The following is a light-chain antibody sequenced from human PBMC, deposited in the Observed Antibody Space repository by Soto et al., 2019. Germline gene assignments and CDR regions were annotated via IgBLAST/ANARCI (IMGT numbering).Light chain of an antibody. CDR1: QSVSSY. CDR2: DAS. J-gene: IGKJ4*01. Sequence: EIVLTQSPATLSXXPXXXXTXXFRASQSVSSYLAWYQQKPGQAPRLLIYDASNRATGIPARFSGSGSGTDFTLTINSLEPEDSAVYYCQQYGNSLTFGGGTKVDI. CDR3: QQYGNSLT. V-gene: IGKV3-11*01.